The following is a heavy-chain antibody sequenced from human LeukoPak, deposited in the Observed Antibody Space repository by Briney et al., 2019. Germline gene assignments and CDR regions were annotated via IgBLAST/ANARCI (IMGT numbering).Heavy chain of an antibody. CDR2: IAPNGDCT. V-gene: IGHV1-2*02. Sequence: GASVKVSCEASGDTLTGHYMHWIRQAPGQGLEWMGWIAPNGDCTYYAQNFLGRLTVTRDTSINTVYMELNSLTSGDTAVYYCARGHGDYFFGHGPNFDYWGQGTLVTVSS. J-gene: IGHJ4*02. CDR1: GDTLTGHY. D-gene: IGHD4-17*01. CDR3: ARGHGDYFFGHGPNFDY.